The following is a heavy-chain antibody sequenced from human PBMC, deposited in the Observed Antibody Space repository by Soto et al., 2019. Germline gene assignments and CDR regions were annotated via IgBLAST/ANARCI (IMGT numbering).Heavy chain of an antibody. V-gene: IGHV3-11*06. Sequence: QVQLVESGGGLVKPGGSLRLSSAASGFTFSDYYMTWIREAPGKGLEWVSYISGSSTYTNYADSVKGRFTISRDNAKNSLYLKMNSRRAEDRAVYYCGKMAKIVVPENWFDPGGQGTLVTVSS. J-gene: IGHJ5*02. CDR1: GFTFSDYY. D-gene: IGHD2-2*01. CDR2: ISGSSTYT. CDR3: GKMAKIVVPENWFDP.